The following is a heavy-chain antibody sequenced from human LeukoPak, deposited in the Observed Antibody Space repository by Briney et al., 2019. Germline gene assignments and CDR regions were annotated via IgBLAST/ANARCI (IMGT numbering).Heavy chain of an antibody. J-gene: IGHJ5*02. V-gene: IGHV4-59*08. CDR3: ARDSLRLSWFDP. Sequence: SETLSLTCTVSGGSISSYYWSWIRQPPGKGLEWIGYIYYSGSTNYNPSLKSRVTISVDTSKNQFSLRLTSVTAADTAVYYCARDSLRLSWFDPWGQGTLVTVSS. D-gene: IGHD2-21*01. CDR2: IYYSGST. CDR1: GGSISSYY.